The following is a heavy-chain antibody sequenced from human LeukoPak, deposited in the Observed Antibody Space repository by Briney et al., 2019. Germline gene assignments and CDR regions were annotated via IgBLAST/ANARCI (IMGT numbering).Heavy chain of an antibody. CDR3: TSSLSSSSDDY. J-gene: IGHJ4*02. D-gene: IGHD6-6*01. Sequence: GGSLRLSCAASGFAFNDAWMNWVRQAPGKGLEWVGRIKSETDGGTTDYAAPVKGRFTISRDDSKHTLYLQMNSLKTEDTAIYYCTSSLSSSSDDYWGQGTLVTVSS. V-gene: IGHV3-15*07. CDR2: IKSETDGGTT. CDR1: GFAFNDAW.